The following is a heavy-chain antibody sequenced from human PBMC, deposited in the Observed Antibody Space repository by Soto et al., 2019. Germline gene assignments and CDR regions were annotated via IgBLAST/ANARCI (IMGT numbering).Heavy chain of an antibody. Sequence: QVHLVESGGGVVQPGRSLRLSCAASGFTFNTYDMHWVRQAPGKGLEWVAVISYDGSNKYYADSVKGRLTISRDNSKNTLYLKMNSLRAEDTAVYYCAKGQHCSSTSCYFYYYGMDVWGQGTKVAVSS. J-gene: IGHJ6*02. D-gene: IGHD2-2*01. CDR2: ISYDGSNK. CDR3: AKGQHCSSTSCYFYYYGMDV. CDR1: GFTFNTYD. V-gene: IGHV3-30*18.